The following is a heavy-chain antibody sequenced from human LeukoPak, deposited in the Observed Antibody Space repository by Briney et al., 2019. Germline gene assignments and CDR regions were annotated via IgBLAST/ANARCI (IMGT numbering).Heavy chain of an antibody. CDR1: GGSISSYY. CDR2: IYYSGST. V-gene: IGHV4-59*01. J-gene: IGHJ3*02. Sequence: PSETLSLTCTVSGGSISSYYWSWIRQPPGKGLEWIGCIYYSGSTNYNPSVKSRVTMSVDTSKNQFSLKLNSVTAADTAVYYCATLWRLGASTGEAFDIWGQGTMVTVSS. CDR3: ATLWRLGASTGEAFDI. D-gene: IGHD1-26*01.